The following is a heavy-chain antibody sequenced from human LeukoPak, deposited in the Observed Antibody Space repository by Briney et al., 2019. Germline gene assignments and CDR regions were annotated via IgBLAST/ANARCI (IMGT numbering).Heavy chain of an antibody. CDR1: IGSVTSYY. V-gene: IGHV4-4*07. J-gene: IGHJ4*02. Sequence: SGTLSLTCSVSIGSVTSYYWSWFRQPVGKTLEWIGQIHVDGTTDYNPSLKSRVAMSIDTSNNQFSLHLTSETAADTSVYFCAGRAQTTGYSFDYWGQGALVAVSS. CDR2: IHVDGTT. D-gene: IGHD2-15*01. CDR3: AGRAQTTGYSFDY.